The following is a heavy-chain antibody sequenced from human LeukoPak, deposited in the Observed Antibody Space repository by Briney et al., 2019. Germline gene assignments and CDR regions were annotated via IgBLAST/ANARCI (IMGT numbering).Heavy chain of an antibody. CDR1: GGSISSGGYY. J-gene: IGHJ4*02. Sequence: SQTLSLTCTVSGGSISSGGYYWSWIRQHPGKGLEWIGYIYYSGSTYYNPSLKSRVTISVDTSKNQFSLKLSSVTAADTAVYYCARRGYSGYDISGDFDYWGQGTLVTVSS. CDR2: IYYSGST. D-gene: IGHD5-12*01. V-gene: IGHV4-31*03. CDR3: ARRGYSGYDISGDFDY.